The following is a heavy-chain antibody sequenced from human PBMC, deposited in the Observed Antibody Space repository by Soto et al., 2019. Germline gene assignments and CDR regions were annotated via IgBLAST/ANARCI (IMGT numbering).Heavy chain of an antibody. J-gene: IGHJ6*02. CDR3: ARTYYYYGMDV. CDR1: GGTFSSYA. V-gene: IGHV1-69*10. Sequence: ASVKVSCKASGGTFSSYAISWVRQAPGQGLEWMGGIIPILGTANYAQKFQGRVTITADKSTSTAYMELSSLRSEDTAVYYCARTYYYYGMDVWGQGTTVTVSS. CDR2: IIPILGTA.